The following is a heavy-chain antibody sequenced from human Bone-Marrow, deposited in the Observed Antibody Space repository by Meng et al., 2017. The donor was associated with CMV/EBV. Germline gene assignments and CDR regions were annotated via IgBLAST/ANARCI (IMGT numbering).Heavy chain of an antibody. CDR3: ARGEWGEAAAGSDY. CDR1: AFTFRSYA. J-gene: IGHJ4*02. D-gene: IGHD6-13*01. V-gene: IGHV3-30*04. CDR2: ISYDGSNK. Sequence: GESLKISCAASAFTFRSYAMHWVRQPPGKGLEWVAVISYDGSNKYYADSVKGRFTISRDNSKNKVYLQMNSLRAEDTAVYYCARGEWGEAAAGSDYWGQGTLVTVSS.